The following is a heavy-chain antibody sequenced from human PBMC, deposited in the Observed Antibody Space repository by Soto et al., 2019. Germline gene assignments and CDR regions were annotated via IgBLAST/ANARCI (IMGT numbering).Heavy chain of an antibody. CDR3: VRVVARRLKSLF. D-gene: IGHD2-15*01. V-gene: IGHV3-13*01. J-gene: IGHJ4*02. CDR1: GFTFSRYD. Sequence: PGGSLRLSCAASGFTFSRYDMHWVRQATGKGLEWVSAIGTAGDTHYSASVKGRFTISRESVMNSLYLRINSLRPKHSAVYFWVRVVARRLKSLFGGQETL. CDR2: IGTAGDT.